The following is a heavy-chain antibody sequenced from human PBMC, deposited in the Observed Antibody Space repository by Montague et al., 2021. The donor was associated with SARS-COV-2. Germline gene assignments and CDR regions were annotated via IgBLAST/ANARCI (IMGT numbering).Heavy chain of an antibody. CDR1: GGSFSGYF. D-gene: IGHD3-16*02. CDR3: ARTSKMDDYVWGSYRFTAFDT. Sequence: SETLSLTCGVYGGSFSGYFWTWIRQPPGKGLEWIGEINHGGSATYNPSLKSRLTMSVDTSKKQFSLNLTSVAAADMAVYYCARTSKMDDYVWGSYRFTAFDTWGQGTMVIVSS. J-gene: IGHJ3*02. CDR2: INHGGSA. V-gene: IGHV4-34*01.